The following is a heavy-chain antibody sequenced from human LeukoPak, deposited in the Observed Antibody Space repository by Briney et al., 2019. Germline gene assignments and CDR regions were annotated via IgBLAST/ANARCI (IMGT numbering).Heavy chain of an antibody. Sequence: SETLSLTCTVSGGSISSSSYYWGWIRQPPGKGLEWIGSIYYSGSTYYNPSLKSRVTISVDTSKNQFSLKLSSVTAADTAVYYCARLLRDSSSWYARYYAFDIWGQGTMVTVSS. CDR1: GGSISSSSYY. J-gene: IGHJ3*02. CDR2: IYYSGST. V-gene: IGHV4-39*01. D-gene: IGHD6-13*01. CDR3: ARLLRDSSSWYARYYAFDI.